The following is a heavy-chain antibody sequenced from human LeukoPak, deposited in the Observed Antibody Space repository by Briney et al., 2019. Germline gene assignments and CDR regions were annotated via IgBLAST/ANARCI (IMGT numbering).Heavy chain of an antibody. Sequence: GESLKISCKGSGYSFTSYWIGWVRQMPGKGLEWMGIIYPGDSDTRYSPSFQGQVTISADKSISTAYLQWSSLKASDTAMYYCARAITMFRGVITHLGYWGQGTLVTVSS. CDR2: IYPGDSDT. J-gene: IGHJ4*02. V-gene: IGHV5-51*01. CDR3: ARAITMFRGVITHLGY. CDR1: GYSFTSYW. D-gene: IGHD3-10*01.